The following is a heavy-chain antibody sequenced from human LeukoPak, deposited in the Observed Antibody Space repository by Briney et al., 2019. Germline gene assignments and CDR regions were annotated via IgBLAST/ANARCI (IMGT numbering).Heavy chain of an antibody. Sequence: SETLSLTCTVSGVSISSYYWSWIRQPPGKGLEWIGRIYYSGSTNYNPSLKSRVTMSVDTSKNQFSLKLSSVTAADTAVYYCARAPIVVVTAPYTDYYYYYMDVWGKGTTVTVSS. CDR3: ARAPIVVVTAPYTDYYYYYMDV. D-gene: IGHD2-21*02. J-gene: IGHJ6*03. CDR1: GVSISSYY. V-gene: IGHV4-4*07. CDR2: IYYSGST.